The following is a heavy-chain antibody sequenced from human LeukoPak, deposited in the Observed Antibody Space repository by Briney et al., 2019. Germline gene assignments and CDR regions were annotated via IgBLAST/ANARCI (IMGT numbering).Heavy chain of an antibody. CDR3: ARDGGGTGRPFDF. CDR1: GGSISIYY. V-gene: IGHV4-4*07. J-gene: IGHJ4*02. D-gene: IGHD1-26*01. CDR2: IYNTGST. Sequence: SETLSLTCTVSGGSISIYYWNWIRQPAGKGLEWIGRIYNTGSTNYNPSLKSRVTMSVDTSNNRLSLNLSPVTAADTTVYYCARDGGGTGRPFDFWGQGTLVTVSS.